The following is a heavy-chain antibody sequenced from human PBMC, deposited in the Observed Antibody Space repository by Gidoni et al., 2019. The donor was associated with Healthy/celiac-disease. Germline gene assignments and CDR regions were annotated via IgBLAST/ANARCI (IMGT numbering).Heavy chain of an antibody. CDR1: GGSFSGYY. D-gene: IGHD3-10*01. Sequence: QVQLQQWGAGLLKPSETLSLTCAVYGGSFSGYYWSWIRQPPGKGLEWIGEINHSGSTNYNPSLKSRVTISVDTSKNQFSLKLSSVTAADTAVYYCARRPLGSGSYYEVQRPPYYFDYWGQGTLVTVSS. J-gene: IGHJ4*02. CDR2: INHSGST. CDR3: ARRPLGSGSYYEVQRPPYYFDY. V-gene: IGHV4-34*01.